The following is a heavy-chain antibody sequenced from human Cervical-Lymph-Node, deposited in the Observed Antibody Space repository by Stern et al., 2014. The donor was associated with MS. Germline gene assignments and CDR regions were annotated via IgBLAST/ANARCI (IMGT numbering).Heavy chain of an antibody. D-gene: IGHD2-2*01. V-gene: IGHV4-4*02. CDR1: GDSITNPHY. Sequence: QVQLQESGPGLVKPSGTLSLTCIVSGDSITNPHYWSWVRQPSGRGLQWIGEISYSGNTHSNPSLRSRVTLSLDRPNNQLTLNLYSLTAADTAIYYCVRRGGQRPIHFDYWGQGILVTVSS. J-gene: IGHJ4*02. CDR2: ISYSGNT. CDR3: VRRGGQRPIHFDY.